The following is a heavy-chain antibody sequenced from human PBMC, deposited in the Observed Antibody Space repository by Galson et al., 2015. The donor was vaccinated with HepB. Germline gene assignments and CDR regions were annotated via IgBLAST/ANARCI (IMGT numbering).Heavy chain of an antibody. Sequence: SVKVSCKASGYTFTSYYMHWVRQAPGQGLEWMGIINPNGGSTSYAQKFQATVTMTRDTSTSTVYMELNSLRSEDKAVYYCAHISNYDSSGCDYWGQGTLVTVSS. J-gene: IGHJ4*02. CDR1: GYTFTSYY. CDR3: AHISNYDSSGCDY. D-gene: IGHD3-22*01. CDR2: INPNGGST. V-gene: IGHV1-46*03.